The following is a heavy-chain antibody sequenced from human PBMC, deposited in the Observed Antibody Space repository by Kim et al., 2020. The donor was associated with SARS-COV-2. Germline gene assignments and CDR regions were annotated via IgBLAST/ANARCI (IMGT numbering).Heavy chain of an antibody. CDR2: INSDGSST. Sequence: GGSLRLSCAASGFTFSSYWMHWVRQAPGKGLVWVSRINSDGSSTSYADSVKGRFTISRDNAKNTLYLQMNSLRAEDTAVYYCARGNVVPAAIWGAPRYYYYGMDVWGQGTTVTVSS. V-gene: IGHV3-74*01. CDR1: GFTFSSYW. J-gene: IGHJ6*02. CDR3: ARGNVVPAAIWGAPRYYYYGMDV. D-gene: IGHD2-2*01.